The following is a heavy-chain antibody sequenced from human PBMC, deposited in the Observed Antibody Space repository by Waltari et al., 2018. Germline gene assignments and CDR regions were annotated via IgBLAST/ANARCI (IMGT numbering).Heavy chain of an antibody. Sequence: QLQLQESGPGLVKPSETLSLTCSVSGGPISSSRYYWGWIRQSPGKGLEWIGSIYYSGSIYYNPTLQSRVTISGDTSKNQFSLNLSSVTAADTAVYYCARHWKRNGYRFDPWGQGTRVNVSS. D-gene: IGHD5-12*01. CDR1: GGPISSSRYY. CDR3: ARHWKRNGYRFDP. J-gene: IGHJ5*02. V-gene: IGHV4-39*01. CDR2: IYYSGSI.